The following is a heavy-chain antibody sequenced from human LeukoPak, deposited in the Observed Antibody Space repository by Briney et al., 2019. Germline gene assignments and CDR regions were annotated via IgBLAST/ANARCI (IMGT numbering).Heavy chain of an antibody. J-gene: IGHJ4*02. V-gene: IGHV7-4-1*02. Sequence: ASVKVSCKASGYTFTSYDINWVRQATGQGLEWMGWINTNTGNPTYAQGFTGRFVFSLDTSVSTAYLQISSLKAEDTAVYYCARAEITYYDFWSGYSPDYWGQGTLVTVSS. CDR3: ARAEITYYDFWSGYSPDY. CDR1: GYTFTSYD. CDR2: INTNTGNP. D-gene: IGHD3-3*01.